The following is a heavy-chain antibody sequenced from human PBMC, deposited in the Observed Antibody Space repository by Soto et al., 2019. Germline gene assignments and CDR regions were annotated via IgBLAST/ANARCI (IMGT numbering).Heavy chain of an antibody. D-gene: IGHD3-16*01. J-gene: IGHJ4*02. CDR1: GGSISSGGYS. CDR3: ASGLVPTLPY. CDR2: IYHSGST. Sequence: QLQLQESGSGLVKPSQTLSLTCAVSGGSISSGGYSWSWILQPPGKGLEWIGYIYHSGSTYYNPSLKSRVTRSVDRSKNQCSLRLSSVTAADTAVYYCASGLVPTLPYWGQGTLVTVSS. V-gene: IGHV4-30-2*01.